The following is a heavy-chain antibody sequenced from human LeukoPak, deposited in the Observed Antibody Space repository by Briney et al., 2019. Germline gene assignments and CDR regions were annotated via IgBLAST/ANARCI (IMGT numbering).Heavy chain of an antibody. CDR1: GGTLSSYA. J-gene: IGHJ3*02. CDR2: IIPMFGTA. D-gene: IGHD5/OR15-5a*01. CDR3: ATVTMVVSRSEAGALDI. Sequence: ASVKVSCKASGGTLSSYAITWVLQAPGQGLEWMGGIIPMFGTATYAQKLQGRVTITTDESTRTAYMDLSSLRSEDTAMYYCATVTMVVSRSEAGALDIWGQGTLVTVSS. V-gene: IGHV1-69*05.